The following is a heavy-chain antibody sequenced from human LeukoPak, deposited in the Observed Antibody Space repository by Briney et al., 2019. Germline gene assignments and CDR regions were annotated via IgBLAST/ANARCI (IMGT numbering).Heavy chain of an antibody. CDR2: ISSSSSYI. D-gene: IGHD3-22*01. Sequence: GGSLRLSCAASGFTFSSYSMNWVRQAPGKGLEWFSSISSSSSYIYYADSVKGRFTISRDNAKNSLYLQMNSLRAEDTAVYYCASNYDSSNYYGFDYWGQGTLVTVSS. CDR3: ASNYDSSNYYGFDY. J-gene: IGHJ4*02. CDR1: GFTFSSYS. V-gene: IGHV3-21*01.